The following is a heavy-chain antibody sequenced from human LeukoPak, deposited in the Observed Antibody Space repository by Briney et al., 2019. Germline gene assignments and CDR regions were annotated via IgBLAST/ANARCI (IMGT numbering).Heavy chain of an antibody. V-gene: IGHV3-23*01. CDR2: ISGSGGST. CDR3: ARGDLTGYFTDY. CDR1: GFTFSSYA. J-gene: IGHJ4*02. D-gene: IGHD3-9*01. Sequence: PGGSLRLSCAASGFTFSSYAMSWVRQAPGKGLEWVSAISGSGGSTYYTDSVRGRFTISRDNAKNTLYLQMDSLRAEDTAVYYCARGDLTGYFTDYWGQGSLVTVSS.